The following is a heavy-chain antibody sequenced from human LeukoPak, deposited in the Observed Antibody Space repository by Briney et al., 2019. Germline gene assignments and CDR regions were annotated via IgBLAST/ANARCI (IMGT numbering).Heavy chain of an antibody. D-gene: IGHD6-13*01. CDR1: GFTFSSYS. CDR3: ARDPGPGSWSLDY. J-gene: IGHJ4*02. CDR2: ISSSSSYI. V-gene: IGHV3-21*01. Sequence: GGSLRLSCAASGFTFSSYSMNWVRQAPGEGLEWVSSISSSSSYIYYADSVKGRFTISRDNAKNSLYLQMNSLRAEDTAVYYCARDPGPGSWSLDYWGQGTLVTVSS.